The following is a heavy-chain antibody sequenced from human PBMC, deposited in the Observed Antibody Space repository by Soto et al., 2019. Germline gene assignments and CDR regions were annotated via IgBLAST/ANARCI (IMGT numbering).Heavy chain of an antibody. D-gene: IGHD3-22*01. Sequence: GPSVKVSCKASGYTFTSYYMHWVRQAPGQGLEWMGIINPSGGSTSYAQKFQGRVTMTRDTSTSTVYMELSSLRSEDTAVYYCARVRSRLEEGYYDSSGYPWGQGTLVTVSS. CDR2: INPSGGST. V-gene: IGHV1-46*01. CDR3: ARVRSRLEEGYYDSSGYP. J-gene: IGHJ5*02. CDR1: GYTFTSYY.